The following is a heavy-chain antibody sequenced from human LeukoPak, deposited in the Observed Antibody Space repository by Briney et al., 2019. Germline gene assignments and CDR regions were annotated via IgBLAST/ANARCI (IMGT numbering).Heavy chain of an antibody. J-gene: IGHJ3*02. CDR3: ARDAPSHYDFWSGYYSYAFDI. Sequence: ASVKVSCKASGYTFTGYYMHWVRQAPGQGLEWMGWINPNSGGTNHAQKFQGRVTMTRDTYISTAYMELSRLRSDDTAVYYCARDAPSHYDFWSGYYSYAFDIWGQGTMVTVSS. CDR2: INPNSGGT. V-gene: IGHV1-2*02. CDR1: GYTFTGYY. D-gene: IGHD3-3*01.